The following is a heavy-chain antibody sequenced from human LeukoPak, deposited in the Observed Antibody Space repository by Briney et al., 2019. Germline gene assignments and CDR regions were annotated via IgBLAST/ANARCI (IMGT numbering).Heavy chain of an antibody. D-gene: IGHD4-23*01. Sequence: GESLKISCKGSGYSFTNYWIGWVRQTPGKGLEWMGIIYPGDSDTRYSPSFQGQVTLSADKSITTAYLQWSSLKASDTAIYFCARRGGNSGGFYFDFWGQGTLVTVSS. V-gene: IGHV5-51*01. CDR1: GYSFTNYW. CDR3: ARRGGNSGGFYFDF. J-gene: IGHJ4*02. CDR2: IYPGDSDT.